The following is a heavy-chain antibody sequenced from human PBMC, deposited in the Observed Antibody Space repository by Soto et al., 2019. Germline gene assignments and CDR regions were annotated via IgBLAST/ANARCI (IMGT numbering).Heavy chain of an antibody. J-gene: IGHJ4*02. V-gene: IGHV3-15*07. CDR2: IKSKTDGGTT. Sequence: GGSLGLSCAASGFTFSNAWVNWVRQAPGKGLEWVGRIKSKTDGGTTDYAAPVKGRFTISRDDSKNTLYLQMNSLKTEDTAVYYCTTDPGAFGNDFRSGYYNRDYWGQGTLVTVSS. D-gene: IGHD3-3*01. CDR3: TTDPGAFGNDFRSGYYNRDY. CDR1: GFTFSNAW.